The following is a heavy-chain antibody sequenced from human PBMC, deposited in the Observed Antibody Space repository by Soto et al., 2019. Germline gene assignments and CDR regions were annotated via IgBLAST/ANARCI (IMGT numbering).Heavy chain of an antibody. CDR1: GFTFDDYA. J-gene: IGHJ4*02. CDR2: ISWNSGSI. V-gene: IGHV3-9*01. CDR3: AKERRSYYDILTGAG. D-gene: IGHD3-9*01. Sequence: PVGSLRLSCAASGFTFDDYAMHWVRQAPGKGLEWVSGISWNSGSICYADSVKGRFTISRYNAKNSLYLQMNSLSAEDTVLYYCAKERRSYYDILTGAGWGQGTLVTVSS.